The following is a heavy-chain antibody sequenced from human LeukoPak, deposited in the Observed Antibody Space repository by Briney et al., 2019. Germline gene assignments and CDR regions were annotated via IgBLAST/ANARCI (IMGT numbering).Heavy chain of an antibody. CDR3: ARGRCSGGSCYTSPFDY. V-gene: IGHV1-3*01. D-gene: IGHD2-15*01. CDR2: INAGNGNT. Sequence: GASVKVSCKASGYILTSYVMHWVRQAPGQRLEWMGWINAGNGNTKYSQKFQGRVTITRDTSASTAYMELSSLRSEDTAVYYCARGRCSGGSCYTSPFDYWGQGTLVTVSS. CDR1: GYILTSYV. J-gene: IGHJ4*02.